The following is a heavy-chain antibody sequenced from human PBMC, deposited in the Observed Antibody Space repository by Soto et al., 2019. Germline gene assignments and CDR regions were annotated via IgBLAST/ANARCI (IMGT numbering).Heavy chain of an antibody. CDR3: ASVHVGSAAWVDY. CDR2: IWYDGRNK. Sequence: QVQLGESGGGVVQPGRSLRLSCAASGFTFSSYGMHWVRQAPGKGLEGVAVIWYDGRNKYYADSVKGRFTISRDKSKDTLYRQMNSLRAGDTAVYYCASVHVGSAAWVDYWGQGTLVTVSS. D-gene: IGHD3-10*01. CDR1: GFTFSSYG. V-gene: IGHV3-33*01. J-gene: IGHJ4*02.